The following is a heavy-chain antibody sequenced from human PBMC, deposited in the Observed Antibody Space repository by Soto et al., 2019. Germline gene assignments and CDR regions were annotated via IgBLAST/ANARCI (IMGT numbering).Heavy chain of an antibody. CDR2: ISSSGSTI. D-gene: IGHD2-15*01. Sequence: PGGSLRLSCAASGFTFSDYYMSWIRQAPGKGLEWVSYISSSGSTIYYADSVKGRFTISRDNAKNSLYLQMNSLRAEDTAVYYCARETDRWLLEKYYFDYWVQGTLVTVSS. CDR3: ARETDRWLLEKYYFDY. CDR1: GFTFSDYY. J-gene: IGHJ4*02. V-gene: IGHV3-11*01.